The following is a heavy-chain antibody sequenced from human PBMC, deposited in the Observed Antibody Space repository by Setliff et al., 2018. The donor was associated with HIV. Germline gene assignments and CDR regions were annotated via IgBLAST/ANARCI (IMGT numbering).Heavy chain of an antibody. J-gene: IGHJ6*03. V-gene: IGHV1-69*10. CDR2: IVPVLNRA. CDR3: ARKAGTTLHYNYYYMDV. Sequence: ASVKVSCKASGGTFRTYGVSWVRLAPGQGLEWMGGIVPVLNRADYAQRFHGRVTITADESTNTVYMELRSLTPEDTAIYYCARKAGTTLHYNYYYMDVWGKGTTVTVSS. D-gene: IGHD1-7*01. CDR1: GGTFRTYG.